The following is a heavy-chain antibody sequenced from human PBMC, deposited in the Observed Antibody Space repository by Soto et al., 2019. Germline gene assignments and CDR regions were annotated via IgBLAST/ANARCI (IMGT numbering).Heavy chain of an antibody. V-gene: IGHV4-59*01. CDR3: ARGTNYHFDY. CDR2: VFDTGAT. Sequence: SETLSLTCTVSGGSIYSYYWSWIRQPPGKGLEWIGYVFDTGATNYNPSLKGRVTISIDTSQKHFSLKLTSVTAADTAIYYCARGTNYHFDYWGQGTLVTVSS. D-gene: IGHD1-7*01. J-gene: IGHJ4*02. CDR1: GGSIYSYY.